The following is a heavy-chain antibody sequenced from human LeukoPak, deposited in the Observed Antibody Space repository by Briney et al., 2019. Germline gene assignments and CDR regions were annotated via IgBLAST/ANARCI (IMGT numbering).Heavy chain of an antibody. V-gene: IGHV1-18*01. CDR1: GYTFTNYG. CDR3: ARDEDYQLLDP. CDR2: NSRNKDYT. Sequence: ASVKVSCKASGYTFTNYGISWVRQAPGQGSEWMGWNSRNKDYTVYAQTFQDRVTLTTDTSTSTTYMELRSLISDDTAVYYCARDEDYQLLDPWGQGTLVTVSS. D-gene: IGHD2-15*01. J-gene: IGHJ5*02.